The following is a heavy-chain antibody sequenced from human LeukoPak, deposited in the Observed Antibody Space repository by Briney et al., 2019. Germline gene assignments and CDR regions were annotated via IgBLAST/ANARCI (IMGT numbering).Heavy chain of an antibody. V-gene: IGHV4-59*01. CDR1: GGSMSTYY. CDR2: IYYTGTT. CDR3: AKIPAYNWNNYNWFDP. J-gene: IGHJ5*02. Sequence: PSETLSLTCTVSGGSMSTYYWSWIRQSPGKGLDWIGHIYYTGTTGYNPSLKSRVSVSIDSSKNQFSLKLDSVTAADTAVYYCAKIPAYNWNNYNWFDPWGQGTLVTVSS. D-gene: IGHD1-20*01.